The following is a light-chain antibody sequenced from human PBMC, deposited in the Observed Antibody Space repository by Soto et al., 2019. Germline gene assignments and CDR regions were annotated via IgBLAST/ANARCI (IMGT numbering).Light chain of an antibody. CDR1: SSNIGAGYD. Sequence: QSALTQPPSVSGAPGQRVTISCTGSSSNIGAGYDVHWYQQFPGTAPELLIYGNSNRPSGVPARFSGSKSGSSASLAITGLQAEDEADYYCQSYDSSLTGPKVLFGGGTKVTVL. J-gene: IGLJ2*01. V-gene: IGLV1-40*01. CDR3: QSYDSSLTGPKVL. CDR2: GNS.